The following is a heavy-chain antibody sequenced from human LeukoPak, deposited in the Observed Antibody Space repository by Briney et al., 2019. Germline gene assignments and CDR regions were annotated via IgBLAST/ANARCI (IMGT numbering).Heavy chain of an antibody. CDR2: INPSGGST. CDR1: GYTFTSYY. D-gene: IGHD2-15*01. CDR3: ARSNCSGGSCYSWGDFDY. V-gene: IGHV1-46*01. J-gene: IGHJ4*02. Sequence: ASVKVSCKASGYTFTSYYMHWVRQAPGQGLEWMGIINPSGGSTSYAQKFQGRVTMTRDTSTSTVYMELSSLRSEDTAVYYCARSNCSGGSCYSWGDFDYWGQGTLVTVSS.